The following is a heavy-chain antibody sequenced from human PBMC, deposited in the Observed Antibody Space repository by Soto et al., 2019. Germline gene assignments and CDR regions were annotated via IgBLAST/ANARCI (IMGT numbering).Heavy chain of an antibody. CDR2: ISGSGGST. CDR1: GFTFSSYV. J-gene: IGHJ2*01. CDR3: AKTKRNTAMVGYWYFDL. Sequence: EVQLLESGGGLVQPGGSLRLSCAASGFTFSSYVMSWVRQAPGKGLEWVSAISGSGGSTYYADSVKGRFTISRDNSKNTLYLQMNSLRAEDTAVYYCAKTKRNTAMVGYWYFDLWGRGTLVTVSS. D-gene: IGHD5-18*01. V-gene: IGHV3-23*01.